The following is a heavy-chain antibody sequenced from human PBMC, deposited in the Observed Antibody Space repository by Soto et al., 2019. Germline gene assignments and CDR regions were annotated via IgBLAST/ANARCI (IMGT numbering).Heavy chain of an antibody. CDR1: GFTFNNYA. J-gene: IGHJ3*01. V-gene: IGHV3-23*01. D-gene: IGHD6-19*01. CDR2: ISGSGGSA. Sequence: EVQLLESGGGLVRPGESLRLSCTTSGFTFNNYAMNWVRQAPGKGLEWFSFISGSGGSAYYADSVQGRFTISRDNSRNTLYLQMNSLRAEDTAIYSCVREGGGRYSPGSFDLWGRGTKVTVSS. CDR3: VREGGGRYSPGSFDL.